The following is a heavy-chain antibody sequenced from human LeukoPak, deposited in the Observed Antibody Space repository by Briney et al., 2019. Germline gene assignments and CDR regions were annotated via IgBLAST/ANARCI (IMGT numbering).Heavy chain of an antibody. Sequence: GESLKISCKASGYYFTTHWIGWVRQMPGKGLEWMGILHPGDSDTRYSLSFQGQVTISADKSISTAYLQWSSLKAADTAMYYCARGDTEVAATADYWGQGTLVTVSS. CDR1: GYYFTTHW. CDR3: ARGDTEVAATADY. D-gene: IGHD6-19*01. V-gene: IGHV5-51*01. J-gene: IGHJ4*02. CDR2: LHPGDSDT.